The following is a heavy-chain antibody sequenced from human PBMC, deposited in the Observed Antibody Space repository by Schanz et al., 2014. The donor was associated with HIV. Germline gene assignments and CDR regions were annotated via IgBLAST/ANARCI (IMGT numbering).Heavy chain of an antibody. V-gene: IGHV3-74*01. CDR2: MDLDGSTT. CDR3: ARALCGKDDY. CDR1: GFTFSNYW. D-gene: IGHD2-15*01. J-gene: IGHJ4*02. Sequence: EVQLVESGGDLVQPGGSLRLSCAASGFTFSNYWMHWVRQAPGKGLVWVSRMDLDGSTTNYADSVKGRFTISRDNAKNPLSLQMDSLRAEQTAVYYCARALCGKDDYWGSGTLVTVSS.